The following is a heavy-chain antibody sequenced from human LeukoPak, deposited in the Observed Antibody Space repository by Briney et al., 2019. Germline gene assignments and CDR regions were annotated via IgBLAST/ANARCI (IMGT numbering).Heavy chain of an antibody. CDR1: GYTFTGHY. Sequence: AASVKVSCKASGYTFTGHYIHWVRQAPGQGLEWMGWINPNIGGTHYAQKFQGRVTMTRNTSISTAYMELSSLRSEDTAVYYCARGGQQWLERSDFDYWGQGTLVTVSS. D-gene: IGHD6-19*01. V-gene: IGHV1-2*02. CDR2: INPNIGGT. CDR3: ARGGQQWLERSDFDY. J-gene: IGHJ4*02.